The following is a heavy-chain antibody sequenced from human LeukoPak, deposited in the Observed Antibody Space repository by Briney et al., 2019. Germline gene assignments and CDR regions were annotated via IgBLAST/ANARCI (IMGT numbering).Heavy chain of an antibody. CDR1: GFTFSDYA. CDR3: AKEGSTTFREEFDC. Sequence: GGSLTLSCEACGFTFSDYAMSWVRPAAGKGLDWVSSIDGGGGDPWYANSAKGRFTVSRDNPGNTLYLQMNSLRAEDTAVYYCAKEGSTTFREEFDCWGQGTLVIVSS. J-gene: IGHJ4*02. V-gene: IGHV3-23*01. CDR2: IDGGGGDP. D-gene: IGHD3-16*01.